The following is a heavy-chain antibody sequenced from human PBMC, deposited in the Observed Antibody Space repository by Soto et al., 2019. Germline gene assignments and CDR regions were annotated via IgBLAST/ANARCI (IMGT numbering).Heavy chain of an antibody. CDR1: GGTFDNYA. CDR3: AMTYHYDSLGKPYFYYGMDV. D-gene: IGHD3-22*01. Sequence: QVQLVQSGAEVKQTGSSVKVSCKASGGTFDNYAITWVRQAPGQGLEWMAGIIPMLDSANYAEKFQDRVTITADESTSTVYMGVSSLRSEDTAVYYCAMTYHYDSLGKPYFYYGMDVWGQGTTVTVSS. V-gene: IGHV1-69*12. J-gene: IGHJ6*02. CDR2: IIPMLDSA.